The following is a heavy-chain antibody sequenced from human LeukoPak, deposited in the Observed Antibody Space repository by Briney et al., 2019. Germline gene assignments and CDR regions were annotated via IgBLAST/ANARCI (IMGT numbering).Heavy chain of an antibody. CDR2: IYSVGDT. J-gene: IGHJ4*02. V-gene: IGHV3-53*01. Sequence: GGSLRLSCTASGFTVSSNCMSWVRQAPGKGLEWVSLIYSVGDTYYADSVKGRFTISRNNSKNTLYLQMNSLRAEDTAVYYCARAPRGRESYNPYYFDYWGQGTLVTFSS. D-gene: IGHD5-24*01. CDR3: ARAPRGRESYNPYYFDY. CDR1: GFTVSSNC.